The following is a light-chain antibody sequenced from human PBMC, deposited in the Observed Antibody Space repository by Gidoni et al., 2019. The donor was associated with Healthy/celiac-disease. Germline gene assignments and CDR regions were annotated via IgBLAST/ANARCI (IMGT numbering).Light chain of an antibody. CDR3: QQYDNLSIT. Sequence: DIQMTQSPSSLSASVGDRVTITCQASQDISNYLNWYQQKPGKAPKLLIYDASNLETGVPSRFSGSGSGTDFTFTTSSLQPEDIATYYCQQYDNLSITFXQXTRLXIK. J-gene: IGKJ5*01. CDR2: DAS. CDR1: QDISNY. V-gene: IGKV1-33*01.